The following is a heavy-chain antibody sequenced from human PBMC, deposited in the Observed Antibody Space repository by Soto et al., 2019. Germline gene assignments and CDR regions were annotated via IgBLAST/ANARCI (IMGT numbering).Heavy chain of an antibody. V-gene: IGHV5-51*01. J-gene: IGHJ6*03. Sequence: GESLKISCKGSGYSFTSYWIGWVRQMPGKGLEWMGIIYPGDSDTRYSPSFQGQVTISADKSISTAYLQWSSLKASDTAMYYCARSSACSSTSCYGDYYYYMDVWGKGTTVTVSS. CDR1: GYSFTSYW. CDR3: ARSSACSSTSCYGDYYYYMDV. D-gene: IGHD2-2*01. CDR2: IYPGDSDT.